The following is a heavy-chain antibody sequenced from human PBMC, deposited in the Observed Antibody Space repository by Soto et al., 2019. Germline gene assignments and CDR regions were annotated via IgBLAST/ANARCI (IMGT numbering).Heavy chain of an antibody. V-gene: IGHV1-18*01. CDR1: NYTFTSYG. CDR2: ISAYNGYT. CDR3: ARESRQWLACDF. D-gene: IGHD6-19*01. J-gene: IGHJ4*02. Sequence: QIQLVQSGTEVKYPGASVKVSCKASNYTFTSYGFNWVRQAPGQGIEWIGWISAYNGYTNYEEKFQGRVTMTTDASTRTAYMELRSLGFDDTAVYYCARESRQWLACDFWGQGTLVSVSS.